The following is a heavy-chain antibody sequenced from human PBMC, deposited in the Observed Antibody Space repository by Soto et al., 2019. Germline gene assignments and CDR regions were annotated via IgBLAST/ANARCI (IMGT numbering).Heavy chain of an antibody. CDR3: ASDLGGSYYAPVDY. CDR2: ISAYNGNT. J-gene: IGHJ4*02. Sequence: QVQLVQSGAEVKKPGASVKVSCKASGYTFTSYGISWVRQAPGQGLEWMGWISAYNGNTKYAQKFQGRVTMTTDTXXSTAYMELRSLRPDDTAVYYCASDLGGSYYAPVDYWGQGTLVTVSS. V-gene: IGHV1-18*01. CDR1: GYTFTSYG. D-gene: IGHD1-26*01.